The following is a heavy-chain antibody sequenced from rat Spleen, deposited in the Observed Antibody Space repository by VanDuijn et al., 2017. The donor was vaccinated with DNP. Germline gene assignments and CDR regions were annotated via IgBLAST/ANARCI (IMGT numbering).Heavy chain of an antibody. Sequence: EVQLVESGGGLVQPGRSLKLSCAASGFTFSDYYMAWVRQAPKKGLEWVATIIYDGSSAYYRDSVKGRFTISRDNAKSILYLQVNSLRSEDTATYYCTSNPHIRTAAPFDYWGQGVMVTVSS. CDR3: TSNPHIRTAAPFDY. CDR1: GFTFSDYY. D-gene: IGHD3-8*01. J-gene: IGHJ2*01. V-gene: IGHV5-7*01. CDR2: IIYDGSSA.